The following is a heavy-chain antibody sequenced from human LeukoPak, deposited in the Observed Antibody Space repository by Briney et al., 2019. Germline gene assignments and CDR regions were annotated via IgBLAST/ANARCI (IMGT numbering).Heavy chain of an antibody. J-gene: IGHJ4*02. Sequence: GGSLRLSCAASGFTFSSYAMSWVRQAPGKGLEWVSGISGSGDTTYYADSVKGRFIISRDNSKNTLYLQMNSLRAEDTAVYYCGRTGQVDYWGQGTLVTVSS. CDR2: ISGSGDTT. V-gene: IGHV3-23*01. D-gene: IGHD4-17*01. CDR1: GFTFSSYA. CDR3: GRTGQVDY.